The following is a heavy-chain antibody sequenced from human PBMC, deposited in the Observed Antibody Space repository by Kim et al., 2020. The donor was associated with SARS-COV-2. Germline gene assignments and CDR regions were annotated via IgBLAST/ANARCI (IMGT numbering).Heavy chain of an antibody. J-gene: IGHJ1*01. CDR1: GFTFSDFA. Sequence: GGSLRLSCAASGFTFSDFAMSWVRQAPGKGLQWVSGISGSGSDTYYTDSVKGRFTISRDNPKNTLYLQMNSLRAEDTAVYYCAPNQGSGNYYSSDHWGQG. CDR2: ISGSGSDT. V-gene: IGHV3-23*01. CDR3: APNQGSGNYYSSDH. D-gene: IGHD3-10*01.